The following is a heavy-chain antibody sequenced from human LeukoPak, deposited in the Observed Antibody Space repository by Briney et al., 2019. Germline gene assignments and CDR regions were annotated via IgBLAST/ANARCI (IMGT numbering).Heavy chain of an antibody. V-gene: IGHV3-23*01. Sequence: GGSLRLSCAASGFTFSNYAMTCVRQAPGKGLVWVSVISGSGDTTYYADSVKGRFTISRDNSKNTLYLQMNSLRAEDTAVYYCAKGLVVGSSWSAYDYWGQGTLVTVSS. CDR1: GFTFSNYA. CDR2: ISGSGDTT. J-gene: IGHJ4*02. CDR3: AKGLVVGSSWSAYDY. D-gene: IGHD6-13*01.